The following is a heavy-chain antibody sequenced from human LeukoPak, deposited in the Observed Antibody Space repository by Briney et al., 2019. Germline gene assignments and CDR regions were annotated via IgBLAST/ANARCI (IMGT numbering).Heavy chain of an antibody. V-gene: IGHV1-2*04. CDR1: GYTFTGYY. Sequence: ASVKVSCKASGYTFTGYYMHWVRQAPGQGLEWMGWINPNSGGTNYAQKFQGWVTMTRDTSISTAYMELSRLRSDDTAVYYCARSLWFGELLPSYYFDYWGQGTLVTVSS. CDR3: ARSLWFGELLPSYYFDY. J-gene: IGHJ4*02. D-gene: IGHD3-10*01. CDR2: INPNSGGT.